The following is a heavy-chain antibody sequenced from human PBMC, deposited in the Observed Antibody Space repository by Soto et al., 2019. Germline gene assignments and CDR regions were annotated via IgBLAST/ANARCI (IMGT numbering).Heavy chain of an antibody. CDR1: GFTFSSSW. CDR2: INSDGSST. J-gene: IGHJ4*02. CDR3: VRTSLVVAAATREDY. D-gene: IGHD2-15*01. Sequence: EVQLVESGGGLVQPGGSLRLSCAASGFTFSSSWRHWVGQAQGKGLWWVSRINSDGSSTSYADSVKGRFTISRDNAKNTLYLQMNSLRAEDTAVYYCVRTSLVVAAATREDYWGQGTLVTVSS. V-gene: IGHV3-74*01.